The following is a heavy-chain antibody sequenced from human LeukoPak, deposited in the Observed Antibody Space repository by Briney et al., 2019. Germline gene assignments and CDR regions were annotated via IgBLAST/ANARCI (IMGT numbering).Heavy chain of an antibody. CDR3: TTEGYGSGSYDY. V-gene: IGHV3-15*01. CDR1: SYIFSQTW. J-gene: IGHJ4*02. D-gene: IGHD3-10*01. CDR2: IKSKSEGGTI. Sequence: GGSLRLSCAVTSYIFSQTWMNWVRQAPGKGLEWLGRIKSKSEGGTIYYAAPVKGRFTISRDDSKNTLYLQMNSLKTEDTAVYYCTTEGYGSGSYDYWGQGTLVTVSS.